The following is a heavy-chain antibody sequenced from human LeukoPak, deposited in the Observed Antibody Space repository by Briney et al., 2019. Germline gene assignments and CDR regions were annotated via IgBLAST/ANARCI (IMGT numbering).Heavy chain of an antibody. J-gene: IGHJ4*02. CDR3: ARLVAATGNFDY. CDR2: IYHSGST. CDR1: GGSISSGGYS. Sequence: PSQTLSLTCAVPGGSISSGGYSSGWIRQPPGKGLEWIGYIYHSGSTYYNPSLKSRVTISVDRSKNQFSLKLSSVTAADTAVYYCARLVAATGNFDYWGQGTLVTVSS. V-gene: IGHV4-30-2*01. D-gene: IGHD6-13*01.